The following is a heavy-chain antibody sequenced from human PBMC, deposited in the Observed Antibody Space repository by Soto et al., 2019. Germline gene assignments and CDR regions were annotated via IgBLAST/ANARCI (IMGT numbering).Heavy chain of an antibody. D-gene: IGHD2-8*02. J-gene: IGHJ5*02. CDR1: GFTFSAYD. CDR3: ARQASYWHGGGGWFDP. Sequence: EVQLVESGGGLVQPGGSLRLSCAASGFTFSAYDMHWVRQPTGKGLEWVSAIGTLHDTYYPDSVKGRFTISRENAKNSFYLQMNRLTTGDTALYYCARQASYWHGGGGWFDPWGQGTLVTVSS. CDR2: IGTLHDT. V-gene: IGHV3-13*01.